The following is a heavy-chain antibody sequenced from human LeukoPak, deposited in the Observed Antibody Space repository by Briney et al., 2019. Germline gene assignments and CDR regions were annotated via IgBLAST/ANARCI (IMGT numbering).Heavy chain of an antibody. Sequence: GGSLRLSCAASGFIFSSYSMNWVRQAPGKGLEWVSSISSGSYNIYYADSVKGRFTISRDNSKNTLFLQMNRLRAEDTAVYYCAGRRVLDASFDYWGQGTLVTVSS. V-gene: IGHV3-21*01. CDR2: ISSGSYNI. CDR3: AGRRVLDASFDY. D-gene: IGHD3-16*01. CDR1: GFIFSSYS. J-gene: IGHJ4*02.